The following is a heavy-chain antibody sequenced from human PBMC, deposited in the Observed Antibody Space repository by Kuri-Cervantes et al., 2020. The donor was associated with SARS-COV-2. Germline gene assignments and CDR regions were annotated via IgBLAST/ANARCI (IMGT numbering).Heavy chain of an antibody. CDR3: AKDQYDTDAFDI. D-gene: IGHD1-1*01. Sequence: GGSLRLSCAASGFTFKTYGMYWVRQAPGKGLEWVSAISGSGGSTYYADSVKGRFTISRDNSKNTLYLQMNSLRAEDTAVYYCAKDQYDTDAFDIWGQGTMVTVSS. J-gene: IGHJ3*02. CDR1: GFTFKTYG. V-gene: IGHV3-23*01. CDR2: ISGSGGST.